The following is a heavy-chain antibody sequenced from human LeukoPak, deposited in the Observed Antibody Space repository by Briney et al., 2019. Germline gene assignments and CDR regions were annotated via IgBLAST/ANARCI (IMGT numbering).Heavy chain of an antibody. CDR2: IYYSGST. D-gene: IGHD5-24*01. Sequence: SETLSLTCTVSGGSINSYYWSWIRQPPGKGLEWIGYIYYSGSTNYNPSLKSRVTISVDTSKNQFSLKLSSVTAADTAVYYCASLTRRDGYNFDYWGQGTLVTVSS. CDR3: ASLTRRDGYNFDY. J-gene: IGHJ4*02. V-gene: IGHV4-59*08. CDR1: GGSINSYY.